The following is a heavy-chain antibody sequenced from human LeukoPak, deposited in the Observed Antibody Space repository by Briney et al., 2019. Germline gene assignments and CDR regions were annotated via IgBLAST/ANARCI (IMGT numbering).Heavy chain of an antibody. CDR2: IYTSGST. D-gene: IGHD6-19*01. CDR3: ARDPPYSSGWSYYFDY. V-gene: IGHV4-4*07. CDR1: GGSISSYY. Sequence: SETLSLTRTVSGGSISSYYWSWIRQPAGKGLEWIGRIYTSGSTNYNPSLKSRVTMSVDTSKNQFSLRLSSVTAADTAVYYCARDPPYSSGWSYYFDYWGQGTLVTVSS. J-gene: IGHJ4*02.